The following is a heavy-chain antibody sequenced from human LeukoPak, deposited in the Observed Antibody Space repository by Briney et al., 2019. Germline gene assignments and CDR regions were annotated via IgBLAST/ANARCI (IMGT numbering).Heavy chain of an antibody. CDR1: GGSISSSSYY. CDR2: IYYSGST. J-gene: IGHJ4*02. Sequence: VKPSETLSLTCTVSGGSISSSSYYWGWIRQPPGKGLEWIGSIYYSGSTYYNPSLKSRVTISVDTSKNQFSLKLSSVTAADTAVSYCARLKGAAAGTSWGQGTLVTVSS. V-gene: IGHV4-39*01. D-gene: IGHD6-13*01. CDR3: ARLKGAAAGTS.